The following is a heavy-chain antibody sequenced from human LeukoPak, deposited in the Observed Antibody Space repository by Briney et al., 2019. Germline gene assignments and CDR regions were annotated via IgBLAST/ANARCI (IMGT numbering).Heavy chain of an antibody. D-gene: IGHD2-15*01. CDR1: GGSISSYY. J-gene: IGHJ4*02. Sequence: SETLSLTCTVSGGSISSYYWSWIRQPPGKGLEWIGYIYYSGSSNYNPSLKSRVTISVDTSKNQFSLSLSSVTAADTAVYYCAREACSGGSCYPDYWGQGTLVTVSS. V-gene: IGHV4-59*01. CDR3: AREACSGGSCYPDY. CDR2: IYYSGSS.